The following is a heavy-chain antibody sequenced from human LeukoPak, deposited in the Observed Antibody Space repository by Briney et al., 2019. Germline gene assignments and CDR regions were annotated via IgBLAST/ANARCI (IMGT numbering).Heavy chain of an antibody. D-gene: IGHD1-26*01. CDR1: GYTFTSYF. V-gene: IGHV1-46*01. CDR2: VNPSSGST. CDR3: ARAVGPRGGNWFDP. Sequence: ASVRVSCKASGYTFTSYFMHWVRQAPRQGLEWMGVVNPSSGSTTYSQKFQGRVTMTRDTSTSTVYMDLGSLRSDDTAVYYCARAVGPRGGNWFDPWGQGTLVTVSS. J-gene: IGHJ5*02.